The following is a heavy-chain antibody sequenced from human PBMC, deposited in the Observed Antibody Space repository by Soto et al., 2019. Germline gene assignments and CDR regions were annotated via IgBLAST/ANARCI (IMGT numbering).Heavy chain of an antibody. CDR2: IYYSGST. CDR3: ASTRRPSGDYYYYYMDV. CDR1: GGSISSGGYY. V-gene: IGHV4-31*03. D-gene: IGHD2-15*01. Sequence: SETLSLTCTVSGGSISSGGYYWSWIRQHPGKGLEWIGYIYYSGSTYYNPSLKSRVTISVDTSKNQFSLKLSSVTAADTAVYYCASTRRPSGDYYYYYMDVWGKGTTVTVSS. J-gene: IGHJ6*03.